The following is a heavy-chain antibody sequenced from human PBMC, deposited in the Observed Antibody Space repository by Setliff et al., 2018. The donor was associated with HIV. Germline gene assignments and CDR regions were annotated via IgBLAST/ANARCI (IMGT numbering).Heavy chain of an antibody. CDR2: IDSNNGNR. J-gene: IGHJ6*03. Sequence: ASVKVSCKASGYTFTSYGISWVRQAPGQGLEWMGWIDSNNGNRNFAQKFRGRVTITTDISTNTAYMEVRSLSFDDTTVYYCVRLTADRTNYYYYMDVWGKGTTVTVSS. CDR3: VRLTADRTNYYYYMDV. D-gene: IGHD2-8*01. CDR1: GYTFTSYG. V-gene: IGHV1-18*01.